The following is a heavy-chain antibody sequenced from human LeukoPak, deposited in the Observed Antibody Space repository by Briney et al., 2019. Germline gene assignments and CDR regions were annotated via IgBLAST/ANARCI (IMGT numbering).Heavy chain of an antibody. CDR1: GFTFSSYA. CDR3: ATEYYYDSSGYYYWGLDY. V-gene: IGHV3-21*01. Sequence: GGSLRLSCAASGFTFSSYAMSWVRQAPGKGLEWVSAISGSSSYIYYADSVKGRFTISRDNAKNSLYLQMNSLRAEDTAVYYCATEYYYDSSGYYYWGLDYWGQGTPVTVSS. J-gene: IGHJ4*02. D-gene: IGHD3-22*01. CDR2: ISGSSSYI.